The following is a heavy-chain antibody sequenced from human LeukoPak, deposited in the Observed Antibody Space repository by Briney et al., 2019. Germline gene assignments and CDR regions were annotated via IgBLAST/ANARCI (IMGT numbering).Heavy chain of an antibody. CDR3: ARGKPYDWMYYFDY. CDR1: GGSISSGDYY. J-gene: IGHJ4*02. V-gene: IGHV4-30-4*08. CDR2: IYYSGGT. D-gene: IGHD5-12*01. Sequence: SETLSLTCTVSGGSISSGDYYWSWIRQPPGKGLEWIGYIYYSGGTYYNPSLKSRITISLDTSKNQFSLKVSSVTVADTAVYYCARGKPYDWMYYFDYWGQGTLVTVSS.